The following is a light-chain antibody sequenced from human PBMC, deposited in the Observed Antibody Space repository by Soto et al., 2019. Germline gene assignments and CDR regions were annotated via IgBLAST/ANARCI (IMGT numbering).Light chain of an antibody. V-gene: IGKV3-20*01. J-gene: IGKJ1*01. CDR1: QSVSSNY. CDR2: GVS. CDR3: QQYGGSPWT. Sequence: ENVLKQSPGTLSLSTEERATLSCRASQSVSSNYLAWFQQRPGQPPRLIIYGVSTRATGTPDRFSASGSGTDFTLTINRLEREDFAVYYCQQYGGSPWTFGQGTKVDIK.